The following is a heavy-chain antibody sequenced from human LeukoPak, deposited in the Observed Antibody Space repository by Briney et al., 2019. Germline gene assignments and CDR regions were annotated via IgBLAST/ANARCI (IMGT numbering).Heavy chain of an antibody. CDR1: GFTFSSYG. D-gene: IGHD3-10*01. CDR2: ISYDGSNK. V-gene: IGHV3-30*18. J-gene: IGHJ4*02. CDR3: AKVLATGSPDY. Sequence: GASLRLSCAASGFTFSSYGMHWVRQAPGKGLEWVAVISYDGSNKYYADSVKGRFTISRDNSKNTLYLQMNSLRAEDTAVYYCAKVLATGSPDYWGQGTLVTVSS.